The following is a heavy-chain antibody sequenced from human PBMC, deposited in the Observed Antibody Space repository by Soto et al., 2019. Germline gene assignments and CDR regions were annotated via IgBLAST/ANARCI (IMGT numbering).Heavy chain of an antibody. J-gene: IGHJ4*02. D-gene: IGHD4-17*01. Sequence: QLQLQESGPGLVKPSETLSLTCTVSGGSISSSSYYWGWIRQPPGKGLVWIGSIYYSGSTYYNPSLKSRVTVSVDTSKNQFSLKLSSVTAADTAVYDCARYYGDLNPYYFDYWGQGTLVTVSS. CDR3: ARYYGDLNPYYFDY. CDR1: GGSISSSSYY. CDR2: IYYSGST. V-gene: IGHV4-39*01.